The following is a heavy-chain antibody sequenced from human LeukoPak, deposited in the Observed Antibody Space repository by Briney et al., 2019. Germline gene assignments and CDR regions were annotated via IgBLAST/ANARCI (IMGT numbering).Heavy chain of an antibody. CDR2: IIPIFGTA. V-gene: IGHV1-69*13. J-gene: IGHJ4*02. CDR3: ARGLIAYYYGSGSHHYFDY. D-gene: IGHD3-10*01. CDR1: GGTFSSYA. Sequence: ASVKVSCKASGGTFSSYAISWVRQAPGQGLGWMGGIIPIFGTANYAQKFQGRVTITADESTSTAYMELSSLRSEDTAVYYCARGLIAYYYGSGSHHYFDYWGQGTLVTVSS.